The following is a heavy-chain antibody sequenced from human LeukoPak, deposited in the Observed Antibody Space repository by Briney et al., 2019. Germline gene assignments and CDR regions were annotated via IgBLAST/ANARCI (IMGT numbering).Heavy chain of an antibody. CDR2: ISGSGGST. CDR1: GVTFSTAP. J-gene: IGHJ3*01. CDR3: EKDGVRYLNWSVGAYEV. Sequence: GGSLTLSYADCGVTFSTAPISCVRQAPGKGLEWVSAISGSGGSTYYADSVKGRFTISRDNSKNTLYLQMNSLRAEDPAVYYCEKDGVRYLNWSVGAYEVWGQRGWVNVSS. D-gene: IGHD3-9*01. V-gene: IGHV3-23*01.